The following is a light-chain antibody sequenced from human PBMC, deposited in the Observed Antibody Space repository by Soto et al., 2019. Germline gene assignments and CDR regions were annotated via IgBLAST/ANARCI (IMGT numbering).Light chain of an antibody. CDR3: QQYNNWPPTT. CDR2: GAS. CDR1: QSVSTN. Sequence: EIAMTQSPATLSVSPGERATLFCRASQSVSTNLAWYQQKPGQAPRLLIYGASTRATGIPARFSGSGSGTEFTLTISSLQTEDFAVYFCQQYNNWPPTTFGQGTKVDIK. J-gene: IGKJ1*01. V-gene: IGKV3-15*01.